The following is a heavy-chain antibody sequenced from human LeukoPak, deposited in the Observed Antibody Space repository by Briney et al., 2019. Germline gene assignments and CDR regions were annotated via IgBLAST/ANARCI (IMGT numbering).Heavy chain of an antibody. CDR3: ARHPSWGVVVISTIRGAFDI. CDR2: ISSSSSYI. V-gene: IGHV3-21*04. Sequence: GGSLRLSCAASGFTFSSYSMNWVRQAPGKGLEWVSSISSSSSYIYYADSVKGRFTISRDNAKNSLYLQMNSLRAEDTAVYYCARHPSWGVVVISTIRGAFDIWGQGTMVTVSS. J-gene: IGHJ3*02. CDR1: GFTFSSYS. D-gene: IGHD3-22*01.